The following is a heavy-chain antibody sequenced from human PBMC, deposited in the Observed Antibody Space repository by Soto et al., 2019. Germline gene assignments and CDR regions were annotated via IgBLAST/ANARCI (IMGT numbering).Heavy chain of an antibody. CDR2: IFSGGST. Sequence: EVQLVETGGGLVQPGGSVRLSCAASGFTVFNNYMSWVRQAPGEGLEWVSVIFSGGSTSYADSVKGRFTVSRDSSKNTLYLQMNSLRAEDTAVYYCATHPSSLKWGQGTLVTVSP. J-gene: IGHJ4*02. V-gene: IGHV3-53*02. CDR3: ATHPSSLK. CDR1: GFTVFNNY.